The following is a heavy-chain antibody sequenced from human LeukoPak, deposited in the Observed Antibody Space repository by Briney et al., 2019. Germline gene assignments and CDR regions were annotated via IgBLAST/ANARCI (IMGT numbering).Heavy chain of an antibody. J-gene: IGHJ4*02. D-gene: IGHD6-6*01. CDR2: ISWNSGSI. CDR1: GVTFSGYS. V-gene: IGHV3-9*03. CDR3: AKDTSIAARGFFDY. Sequence: PGGSLRLSCAASGVTFSGYSMNWVRQAPGKGLEWVSGISWNSGSIGYADSVKGRFTISRDNAKNSLYLQMNSLRAEDMALYYCAKDTSIAARGFFDYWGQGTLVTVSS.